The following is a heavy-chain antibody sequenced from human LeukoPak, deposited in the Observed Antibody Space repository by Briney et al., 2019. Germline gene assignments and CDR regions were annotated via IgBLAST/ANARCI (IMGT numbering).Heavy chain of an antibody. CDR3: AREGDIVVVPAAPTVAFDI. CDR2: IYHSGST. V-gene: IGHV4-38-2*02. D-gene: IGHD2-2*01. Sequence: SETLSLTCTVSGYSISSGYYWGWIRQPPGKGLEWIGYIYHSGSTYYNPSLKSRVTISVDRSKNQFSLKLSSVTAADTAVYYCAREGDIVVVPAAPTVAFDIWGQGTMVTVSS. CDR1: GYSISSGYY. J-gene: IGHJ3*02.